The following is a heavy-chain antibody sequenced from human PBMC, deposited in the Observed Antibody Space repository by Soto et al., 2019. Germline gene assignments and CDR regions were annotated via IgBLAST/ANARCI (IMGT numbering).Heavy chain of an antibody. CDR3: ARAKAGYDTNYYYDYMDV. J-gene: IGHJ6*03. CDR1: GYTFTSYG. CDR2: ISAYNVNT. D-gene: IGHD5-12*01. Sequence: QVQLVQSGAEVKKPGASVKVSCKASGYTFTSYGISWVRQAPGQGLEWMGWISAYNVNTNYAQKLQGRVTMTTDTSTSTAYMERGCQRSDDTAVYYCARAKAGYDTNYYYDYMDVLGKGTTVTVSS. V-gene: IGHV1-18*01.